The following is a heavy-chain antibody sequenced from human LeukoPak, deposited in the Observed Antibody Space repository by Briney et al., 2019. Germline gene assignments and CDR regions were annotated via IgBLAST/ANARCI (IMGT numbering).Heavy chain of an antibody. CDR1: GYTFTSYG. D-gene: IGHD4/OR15-4a*01. V-gene: IGHV1-2*02. Sequence: ASVKVSCKASGYTFTSYGINWVRQAPGQGPEWMGWINPNTGGTNYAQKFQGRVTMTRDTSISTAYMELSRLRSDDTAVYYCASGDYGDPPLNYWGQGTLVTVSS. CDR2: INPNTGGT. CDR3: ASGDYGDPPLNY. J-gene: IGHJ4*02.